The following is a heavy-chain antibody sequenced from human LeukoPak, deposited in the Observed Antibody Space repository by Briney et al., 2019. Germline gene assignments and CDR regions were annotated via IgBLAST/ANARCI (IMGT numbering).Heavy chain of an antibody. V-gene: IGHV3-23*01. Sequence: PGGSLRLSCAASGFTFSSYAMSWVRQAPGKGLEWVSAISGSGGSTYCADSVKGRFTISRDNSKNTLYLQMNSLRAEDTAVYYCAKDSQPYSGYERKRNWFDPWGQGTLVTVSS. CDR3: AKDSQPYSGYERKRNWFDP. D-gene: IGHD5-12*01. J-gene: IGHJ5*02. CDR2: ISGSGGST. CDR1: GFTFSSYA.